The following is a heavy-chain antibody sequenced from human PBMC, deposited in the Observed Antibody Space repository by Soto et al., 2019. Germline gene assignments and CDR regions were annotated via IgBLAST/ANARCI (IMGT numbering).Heavy chain of an antibody. Sequence: PSETLSLTCTVSGDSISSSYWSWIRQSPGKGLEWIGYIYYSGSTNYNASLKSRVTISVDTSKNQFSLKLSSVTAADTAVYYCARHPSDFWFDPWGQGTLVTVSS. CDR1: GDSISSSY. J-gene: IGHJ5*02. D-gene: IGHD2-21*02. V-gene: IGHV4-59*08. CDR3: ARHPSDFWFDP. CDR2: IYYSGST.